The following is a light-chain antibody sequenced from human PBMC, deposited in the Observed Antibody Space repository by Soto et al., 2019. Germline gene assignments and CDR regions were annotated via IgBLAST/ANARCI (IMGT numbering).Light chain of an antibody. CDR3: QQYGSSPPGRT. V-gene: IGKV3-20*01. J-gene: IGKJ1*01. CDR1: QSVSTN. Sequence: EIVMTQSPATLSVSPGERATLSCRASQSVSTNLAWYQQKPGQAPRLLIYGASTRATGIPDRFSGSGSGTDFTLTISRLEPEDFAVYYCQQYGSSPPGRTFGQGTKVDIK. CDR2: GAS.